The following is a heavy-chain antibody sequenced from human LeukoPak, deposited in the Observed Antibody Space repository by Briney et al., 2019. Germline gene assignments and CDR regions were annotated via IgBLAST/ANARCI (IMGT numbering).Heavy chain of an antibody. CDR1: GYTFTSYG. D-gene: IGHD3-3*01. V-gene: IGHV1-18*01. CDR2: ISAYNGNT. Sequence: ASVKVSCKASGYTFTSYGISWVRQAPGQGLEWMGWISAYNGNTNYAQKLQGRVTMTTDTSTSTAYMELRSLRSDDTAVYYCAIGGGTIFGVVIPYYYYYMDVWGKGTTVTVSS. J-gene: IGHJ6*03. CDR3: AIGGGTIFGVVIPYYYYYMDV.